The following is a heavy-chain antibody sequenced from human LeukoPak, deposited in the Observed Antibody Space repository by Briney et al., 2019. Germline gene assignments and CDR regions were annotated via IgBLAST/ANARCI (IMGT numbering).Heavy chain of an antibody. CDR2: SHYTGSA. Sequence: SETLSLTCTVSGGSVNGYYWSWIRQPPGKGLEWIGYSHYTGSATYNPSLKSRVTLSVDTSKNQFSLELSSVTAADTAVYYCTRRKEGHNCLGSWGQGTLVTVST. J-gene: IGHJ5*01. CDR1: GGSVNGYY. V-gene: IGHV4-59*08. CDR3: TRRKEGHNCLGS.